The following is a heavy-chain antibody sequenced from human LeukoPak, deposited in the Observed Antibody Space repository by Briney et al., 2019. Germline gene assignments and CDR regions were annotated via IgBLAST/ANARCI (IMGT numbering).Heavy chain of an antibody. D-gene: IGHD4-17*01. CDR3: ARARSYYGDYTHLDY. V-gene: IGHV4-59*11. J-gene: IGHJ4*02. CDR2: ISDSGGT. Sequence: SETLSLTCTVSGDSFSSHYWSWIRQPPGKGLEWIGWISDSGGTNYSPSLKSRVTMSVDTSKNQFSLNLSSVTAADTAMYYCARARSYYGDYTHLDYWGQGTLVTVSS. CDR1: GDSFSSHY.